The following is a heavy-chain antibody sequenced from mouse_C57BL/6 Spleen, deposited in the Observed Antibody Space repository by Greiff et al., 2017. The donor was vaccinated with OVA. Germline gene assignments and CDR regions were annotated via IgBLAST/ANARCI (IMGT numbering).Heavy chain of an antibody. D-gene: IGHD1-1*01. J-gene: IGHJ4*01. CDR2: IYPRSGNT. Sequence: QVQLQQSGAELARPGASVKLSCKASGYTFTSYGISWVKQRTGQGLEWIGEIYPRSGNTYYNEKFKGKATLTADKSSSTAYMELRSLTSEDSAVYFCARLGYYGSLYYYAMDYWGQGTSVTVSS. V-gene: IGHV1-81*01. CDR1: GYTFTSYG. CDR3: ARLGYYGSLYYYAMDY.